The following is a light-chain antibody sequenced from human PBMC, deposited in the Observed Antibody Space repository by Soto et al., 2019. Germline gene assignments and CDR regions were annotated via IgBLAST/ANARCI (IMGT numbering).Light chain of an antibody. CDR3: QHYVSPPIT. V-gene: IGKV3D-15*01. CDR1: QSVSTN. CDR2: GAS. Sequence: EVLMTQSPATLSVSPGERATLSFRASQSVSTNLAWYQQKPGQAPRLLIYGASSRATGIPDRFSGSGSGTDFTLTISRLEPEDFAVYYCQHYVSPPITFGQGTRLEI. J-gene: IGKJ5*01.